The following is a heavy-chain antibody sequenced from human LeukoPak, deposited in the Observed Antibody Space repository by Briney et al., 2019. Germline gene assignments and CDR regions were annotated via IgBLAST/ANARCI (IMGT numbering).Heavy chain of an antibody. D-gene: IGHD1-26*01. CDR3: ARGIGGATTIYYYYYYYMDV. J-gene: IGHJ6*03. CDR2: INHSGST. CDR1: GGSFSGYY. V-gene: IGHV4-34*01. Sequence: SETLSLTCAVYGGSFSGYYWSWIRQPPGKGLEWIGEINHSGSTNYSPSLKSRVTISVDTSKNQFSLKLSSVTAADTAVYYCARGIGGATTIYYYYYYYMDVWGKGTTVTVSS.